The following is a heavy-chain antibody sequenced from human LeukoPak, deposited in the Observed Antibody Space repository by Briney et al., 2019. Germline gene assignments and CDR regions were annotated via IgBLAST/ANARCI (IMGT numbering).Heavy chain of an antibody. V-gene: IGHV3-7*01. CDR3: AREEGSGSYYFRDQDY. D-gene: IGHD3-10*01. Sequence: GSLRLFCAASGFTFSSYWMSWVRQAPGKGLEWVANIKQDGSEKYYVDSVKGRFTISRDNAKNSLYLQMNSLRAEDTAVYYCAREEGSGSYYFRDQDYWGQGTLVTVSS. J-gene: IGHJ4*02. CDR2: IKQDGSEK. CDR1: GFTFSSYW.